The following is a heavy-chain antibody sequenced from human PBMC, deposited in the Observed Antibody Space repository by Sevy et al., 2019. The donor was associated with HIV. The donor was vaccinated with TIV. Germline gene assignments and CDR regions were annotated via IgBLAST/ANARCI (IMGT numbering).Heavy chain of an antibody. J-gene: IGHJ4*02. CDR1: GFTFSDHY. Sequence: GGSLRLSCAASGFTFSDHYMEWVRQAPGKGLEWVGRTRNKADGYTTEYAASVKGTFTISRDDSENSLYLQMNSLKTEDTAVYYCSTHAGIAAAGIVFDYWGQGALVTVSS. D-gene: IGHD6-13*01. CDR3: STHAGIAAAGIVFDY. CDR2: TRNKADGYTT. V-gene: IGHV3-72*01.